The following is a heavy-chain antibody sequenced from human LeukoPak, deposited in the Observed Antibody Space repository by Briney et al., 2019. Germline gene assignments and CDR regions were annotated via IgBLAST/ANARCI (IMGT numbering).Heavy chain of an antibody. CDR2: IKQDGSEK. CDR1: GFTFTSYW. D-gene: IGHD6-19*01. Sequence: GGSLRLSCVASGFTFTSYWMSWVRQAPGKGLEWVANIKQDGSEKYYLDSLEGRFTISRVNAKNSVYLQINRLRAEDTAVYYCARRGTIAVPVFWFDPWGQGTLVIVSS. V-gene: IGHV3-7*01. J-gene: IGHJ5*02. CDR3: ARRGTIAVPVFWFDP.